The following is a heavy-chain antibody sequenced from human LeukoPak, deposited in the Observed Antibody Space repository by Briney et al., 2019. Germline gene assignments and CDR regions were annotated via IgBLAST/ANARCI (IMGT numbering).Heavy chain of an antibody. V-gene: IGHV4-59*01. CDR1: GDSISHDY. CDR3: ARDFQLATPYYYAMDV. J-gene: IGHJ6*02. D-gene: IGHD6-6*01. CDR2: IHHSGST. Sequence: KPSETLSLTCTVSGDSISHDYWGWVRQPPGKGLEWIGYIHHSGSTNYNPSLKSRVTISLDTSKKRFSLKLSSVTAADTAAYYCARDFQLATPYYYAMDVWGQGTTVTVSS.